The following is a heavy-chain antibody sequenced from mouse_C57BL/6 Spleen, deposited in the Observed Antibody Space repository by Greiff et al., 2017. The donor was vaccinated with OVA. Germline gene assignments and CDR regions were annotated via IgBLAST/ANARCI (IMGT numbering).Heavy chain of an antibody. CDR3: ARSSMDD. Sequence: EVKLQESGAELVKPGASVKLSCTASGFTITDYYMHWVKQRTEQGLEWIGRIDPEDGETTYAPKFQGKATLTADKSSNTAYLQLSSLTSEDTAVYYCARSSMDDWGQGTSVTVSS. CDR2: IDPEDGET. V-gene: IGHV14-2*01. CDR1: GFTITDYY. J-gene: IGHJ4*01.